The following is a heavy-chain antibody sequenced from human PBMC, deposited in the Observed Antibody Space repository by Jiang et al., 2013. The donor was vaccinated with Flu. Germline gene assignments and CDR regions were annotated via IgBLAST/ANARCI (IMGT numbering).Heavy chain of an antibody. D-gene: IGHD6-19*01. Sequence: SGYTFTSYAMHWVRQAPGQRLEWMGWINAGNGNTKYSQKFQGRVTITRDTSASTAYMELSNLRSEDTAVYYCARGIAVADPSFDYWGQGTLVTVSS. CDR1: GYTFTSYA. V-gene: IGHV1-3*01. J-gene: IGHJ4*02. CDR2: INAGNGNT. CDR3: ARGIAVADPSFDY.